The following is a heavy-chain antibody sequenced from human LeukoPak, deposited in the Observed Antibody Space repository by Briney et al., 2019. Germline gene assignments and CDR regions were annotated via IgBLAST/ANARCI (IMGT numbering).Heavy chain of an antibody. CDR3: ARTWGSSWFNWFDP. J-gene: IGHJ5*02. D-gene: IGHD6-13*01. Sequence: SETLSLTCAVYGGSFSGYYWSWIRQPPGKGLEWIGEINHSGSTNYNPSLKSRVTISVDTSKNQFSLKLSSVTAADTAVYYCARTWGSSWFNWFDPWGQGTLVTVSS. CDR2: INHSGST. CDR1: GGSFSGYY. V-gene: IGHV4-34*01.